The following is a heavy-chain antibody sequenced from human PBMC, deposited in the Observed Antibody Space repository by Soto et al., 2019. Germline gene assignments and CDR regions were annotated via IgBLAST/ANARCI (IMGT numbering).Heavy chain of an antibody. D-gene: IGHD3-10*01. CDR2: ISGSGGST. J-gene: IGHJ4*02. Sequence: PGGSLRLSCAASGFTFSSYAMSLVLQAPGKGLEWVSAISGSGGSTYYADSVKGRFTISRDNSKNTLYLQMNSLRAEDTAVYYCAYGSGSYYNVNTFDYWGQGTLVTVSS. CDR1: GFTFSSYA. V-gene: IGHV3-23*01. CDR3: AYGSGSYYNVNTFDY.